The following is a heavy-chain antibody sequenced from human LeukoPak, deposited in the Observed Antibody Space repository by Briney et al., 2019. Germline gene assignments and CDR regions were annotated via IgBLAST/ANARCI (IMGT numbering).Heavy chain of an antibody. CDR3: AVLWFGELPPLDV. J-gene: IGHJ6*02. D-gene: IGHD3-10*01. V-gene: IGHV3-15*01. CDR1: GFTFYNAW. CDR2: IKTKLDGATT. Sequence: GGSLRLSCAASGFTFYNAWMTWVRQAPGKGLEWVGRIKTKLDGATTDYAAPVKGRFTISRDDSKTTLYLQMNSLRAEDTAVYYCAVLWFGELPPLDVWGQGTTVTVSS.